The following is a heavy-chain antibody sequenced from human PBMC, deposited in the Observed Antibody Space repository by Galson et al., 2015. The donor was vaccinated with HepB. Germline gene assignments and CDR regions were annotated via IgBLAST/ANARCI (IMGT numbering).Heavy chain of an antibody. Sequence: SLRLSCAGSGFTFSSYAMNWVRHAPSTSLECVSSINTNNSTSYADSVKGRLTISRDNAKNTLYLQMNSLRAEDPAVYYCARVGGSAAHFDYWGQGTLVSVS. J-gene: IGHJ4*02. V-gene: IGHV3-74*01. D-gene: IGHD6-6*01. CDR2: INTNNST. CDR3: ARVGGSAAHFDY. CDR1: GFTFSSYA.